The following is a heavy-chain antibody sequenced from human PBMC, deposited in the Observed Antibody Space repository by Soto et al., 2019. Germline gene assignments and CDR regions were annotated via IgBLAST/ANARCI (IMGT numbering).Heavy chain of an antibody. J-gene: IGHJ4*02. V-gene: IGHV4-4*02. D-gene: IGHD2-15*01. Sequence: QVQLQESGPGLVKPSGTLSLTCAVSGASISSTNWWSWVRQAPGEGPTWIGEIYHSGATNYIPSLKSRVNISMDTSKNQLSPRLDSVTAAATAVYFCARHIAVPTTRGFDYWGQGTLVTVSS. CDR3: ARHIAVPTTRGFDY. CDR2: IYHSGAT. CDR1: GASISSTNW.